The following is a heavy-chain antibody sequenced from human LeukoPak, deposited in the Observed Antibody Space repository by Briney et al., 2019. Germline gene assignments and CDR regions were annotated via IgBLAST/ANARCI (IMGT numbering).Heavy chain of an antibody. Sequence: SQTPSLTCAISGDSVSSNSAAWNWIRQSPSRGLEWLGRTYYRSKWYNDYAVSVKSRITINPDTSKNQFSLQLNSVTPEDTAVYYCARVEYDSSGYYYYGMDVWGQGTTVTVSS. CDR1: GDSVSSNSAA. CDR3: ARVEYDSSGYYYYGMDV. CDR2: TYYRSKWYN. D-gene: IGHD3-22*01. J-gene: IGHJ6*02. V-gene: IGHV6-1*01.